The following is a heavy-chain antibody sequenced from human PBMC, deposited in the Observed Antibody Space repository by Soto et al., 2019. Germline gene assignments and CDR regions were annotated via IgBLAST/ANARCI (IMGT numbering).Heavy chain of an antibody. D-gene: IGHD6-19*01. V-gene: IGHV1-69*06. CDR1: GGTFSSYA. J-gene: IGHJ5*02. CDR3: ARERTGIAVAGMSWFDP. CDR2: IIPIFGTA. Sequence: SVKVSCKASGGTFSSYAISWVRQAPGQGLEWMGGIIPIFGTANYAQKFQGRVTITADKSTSTAYMELSSLRSEDTAVYYCARERTGIAVAGMSWFDPWGQGXLVTVSS.